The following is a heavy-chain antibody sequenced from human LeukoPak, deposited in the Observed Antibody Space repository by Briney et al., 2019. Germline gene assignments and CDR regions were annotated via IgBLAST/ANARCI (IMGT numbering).Heavy chain of an antibody. Sequence: ASVKVSCKASGYTFTSYDINWVRQATGQGLEWMGWMNPNSGNTGYAQKFQGRVTMTRNTSISTAYMELSSLGSEDTAVYYCARVRAVVVPAAMSRAPLGRYNWFDPWGQGTLVTVSS. D-gene: IGHD2-2*01. CDR3: ARVRAVVVPAAMSRAPLGRYNWFDP. CDR1: GYTFTSYD. V-gene: IGHV1-8*01. CDR2: MNPNSGNT. J-gene: IGHJ5*02.